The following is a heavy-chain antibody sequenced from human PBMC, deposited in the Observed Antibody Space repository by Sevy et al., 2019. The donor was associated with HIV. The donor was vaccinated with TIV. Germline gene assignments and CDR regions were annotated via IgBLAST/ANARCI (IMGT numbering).Heavy chain of an antibody. Sequence: GGSLRLSCAASGFTFSKYSMSWVRQPPGKGLEWVSTLSFGCGEINYADSVKGRFTISRDNSKSSVYLQMNNLRPEDTAVYYCAREGCAKPHDFWGQGTLVTVSS. D-gene: IGHD2-2*02. J-gene: IGHJ4*02. V-gene: IGHV3-23*01. CDR3: AREGCAKPHDF. CDR2: LSFGCGEI. CDR1: GFTFSKYS.